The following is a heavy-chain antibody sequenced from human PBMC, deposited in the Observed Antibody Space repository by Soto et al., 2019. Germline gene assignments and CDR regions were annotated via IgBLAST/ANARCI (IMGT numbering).Heavy chain of an antibody. D-gene: IGHD3-22*01. CDR2: IYWNDDK. J-gene: IGHJ4*02. Sequence: SGPTLVNPTQTLTLTCTFSGFSLSTSGVGVGWIRQPPGKALEWLALIYWNDDKRYSPSLKSRLTITKDTSKNQLVLTMTNKDSVHTATYYCAHFSEYYYDSSGYSPSDYWGQGTLVTVYS. CDR1: GFSLSTSGVG. V-gene: IGHV2-5*01. CDR3: AHFSEYYYDSSGYSPSDY.